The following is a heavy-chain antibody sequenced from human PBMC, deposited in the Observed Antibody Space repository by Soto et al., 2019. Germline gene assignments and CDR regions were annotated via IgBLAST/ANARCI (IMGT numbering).Heavy chain of an antibody. CDR3: ARDQFLYGDYPENFQH. Sequence: QVPLVQSGAEVKKPGASVKVSCKASGYTFTSYGISWVRQAPGQGLEWMGWISAYNGNTNYAQKLQGRVTMTTDTSTSTAYMELGSLRSDDTAVYYCARDQFLYGDYPENFQHWGQGTLVTVSS. V-gene: IGHV1-18*01. CDR1: GYTFTSYG. J-gene: IGHJ1*01. CDR2: ISAYNGNT. D-gene: IGHD4-17*01.